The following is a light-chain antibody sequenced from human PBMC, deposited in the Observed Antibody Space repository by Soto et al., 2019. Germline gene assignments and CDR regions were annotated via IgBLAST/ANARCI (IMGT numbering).Light chain of an antibody. Sequence: EIVWTQSPVTLSLSPGERATLSCRASQSVSSSYLAWYQQKPGQAPRLLIYGASSRATGTPDRFSGSGSGTDFTLTISRLEPEDFAVYYCQQYGSSLLTFGGGTKVDIK. CDR2: GAS. CDR1: QSVSSSY. V-gene: IGKV3-20*01. CDR3: QQYGSSLLT. J-gene: IGKJ4*01.